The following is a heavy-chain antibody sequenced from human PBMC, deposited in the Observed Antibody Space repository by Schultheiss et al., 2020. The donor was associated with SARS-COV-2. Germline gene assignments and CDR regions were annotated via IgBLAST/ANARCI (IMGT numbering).Heavy chain of an antibody. D-gene: IGHD4-17*01. CDR1: GGSISSSSYY. J-gene: IGHJ4*02. CDR3: AGTYVTTVTVDY. Sequence: SQTLSLTCTVSGGSISSSSYYWGWIRQPPGKGLEWIGEINHSGSTNYNPSLKSRVTISVDTSKNQFSLKLSSVTAADTAVYYCAGTYVTTVTVDYWGQGTLVTVSS. V-gene: IGHV4-39*07. CDR2: INHSGST.